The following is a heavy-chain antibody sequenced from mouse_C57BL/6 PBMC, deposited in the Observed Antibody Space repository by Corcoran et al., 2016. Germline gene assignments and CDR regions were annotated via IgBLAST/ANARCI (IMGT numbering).Heavy chain of an antibody. Sequence: QVQLQQSGAELVKPGASVKISCKASGYAFSSYWMNWVKQRPGKGLEWIGQIYPGDGDTNYNGKFKGKATLTADKSSSTAYMQLSSLTSEDSAVYFGARGYYGSSYDFDYWGQGTTLTVSS. CDR1: GYAFSSYW. J-gene: IGHJ2*01. CDR3: ARGYYGSSYDFDY. D-gene: IGHD1-1*01. V-gene: IGHV1-80*01. CDR2: IYPGDGDT.